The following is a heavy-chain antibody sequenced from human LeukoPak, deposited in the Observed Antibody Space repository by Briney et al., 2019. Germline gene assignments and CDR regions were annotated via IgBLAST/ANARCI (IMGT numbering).Heavy chain of an antibody. CDR3: ARHNSGGYYGAFDY. CDR2: IYHSGTT. V-gene: IGHV4-38-2*01. J-gene: IGHJ4*02. Sequence: PSETLSLTCAVPGYSISSANYWGWIRQPPGKGLEWVGSIYHSGTTFYNPSLKSRVTISIDTSKNQFSLKLTSVTAADTALYYCARHNSGGYYGAFDYWGRGTLVTVSS. CDR1: GYSISSANY. D-gene: IGHD1-26*01.